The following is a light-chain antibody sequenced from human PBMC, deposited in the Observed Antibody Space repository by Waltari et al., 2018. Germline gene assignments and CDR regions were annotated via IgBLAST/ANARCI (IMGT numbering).Light chain of an antibody. Sequence: DIVMTQSPGSLAVSLGERATINCTSSPNVLYSSNNKNYIAWYQQKSGQPPKLLIYWTSTRESGVPDRFSGSGSGTDFALTISSLQAEDVAVYYCQQYYTTPWTFGQGTKVEIK. CDR1: PNVLYSSNNKNY. CDR2: WTS. CDR3: QQYYTTPWT. J-gene: IGKJ1*01. V-gene: IGKV4-1*01.